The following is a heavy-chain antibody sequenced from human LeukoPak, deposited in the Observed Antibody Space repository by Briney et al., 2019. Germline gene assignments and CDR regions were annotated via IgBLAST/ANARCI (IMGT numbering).Heavy chain of an antibody. J-gene: IGHJ5*02. CDR1: GYTFTSYD. D-gene: IGHD3-10*01. V-gene: IGHV1-8*01. Sequence: ASVKVSCKASGYTFTSYDINWVRQATGQGLEWMGWMNPNSGNTGYAQKFQGRVTMTRNTSISTAYMERSSLRSEDTAVYYCARVESGAGKNWFDPWGQGTLVTVSS. CDR3: ARVESGAGKNWFDP. CDR2: MNPNSGNT.